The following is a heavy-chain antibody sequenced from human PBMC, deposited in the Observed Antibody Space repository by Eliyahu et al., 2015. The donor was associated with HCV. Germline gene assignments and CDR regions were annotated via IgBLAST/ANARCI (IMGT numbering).Heavy chain of an antibody. CDR1: GFSFVNYA. Sequence: EVHLLESGGGLVQPGGSLXLSCXASGFSFVNYAMXWVRQAPGKALEWVSTVGTNGATFYAESVKGRFTISRDNSKSTMYMQMKSLRADDTALYYCALISGDKGFWGQGTLVTVSS. J-gene: IGHJ4*02. V-gene: IGHV3-23*01. D-gene: IGHD2-21*02. CDR3: ALISGDKGF. CDR2: VGTNGAT.